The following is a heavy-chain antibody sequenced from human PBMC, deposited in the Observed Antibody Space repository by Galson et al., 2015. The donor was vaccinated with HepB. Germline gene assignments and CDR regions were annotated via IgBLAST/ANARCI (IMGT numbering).Heavy chain of an antibody. CDR3: ARGWLQFMGYFDY. CDR2: ISSSSSTI. Sequence: PLRLSCAASGFTFNSHSMNWVRQAPGKGLEWVSYISSSSSTIYYADSVKGRFTISRDNAKNSLYLQMNSLRDEDTAVYYCARGWLQFMGYFDYWGQGTLVTVSS. CDR1: GFTFNSHS. V-gene: IGHV3-48*02. J-gene: IGHJ4*02. D-gene: IGHD5-24*01.